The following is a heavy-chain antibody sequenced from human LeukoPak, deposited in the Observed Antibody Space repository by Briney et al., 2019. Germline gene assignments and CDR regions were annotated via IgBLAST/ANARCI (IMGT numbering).Heavy chain of an antibody. Sequence: GGSRRLSCAASGFTFSSYAMHWVRQAPGKGLEWVAVISYDGSNKYYADSVKGRFTISRDNSKNTLYLQMNSLRAEDTAVYYCARESAVAGYFDYWGQGTLVTVSS. V-gene: IGHV3-30-3*01. CDR2: ISYDGSNK. D-gene: IGHD6-19*01. CDR3: ARESAVAGYFDY. CDR1: GFTFSSYA. J-gene: IGHJ4*02.